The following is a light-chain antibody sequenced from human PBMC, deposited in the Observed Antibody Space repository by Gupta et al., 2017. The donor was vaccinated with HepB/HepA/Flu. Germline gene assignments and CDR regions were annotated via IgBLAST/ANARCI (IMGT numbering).Light chain of an antibody. V-gene: IGKV3-20*01. J-gene: IGKJ3*01. CDR3: QQYGSSPPLFT. CDR1: QSVGSTY. Sequence: EIELTQSPGTLSLSPVERATLSCRASQSVGSTYLAWYQQKPGQAPRLLIYGASSRATGIPDRFSGSGSGTDFTLTISRLEPEDFAVYYCQQYGSSPPLFTFGPGTKVDIK. CDR2: GAS.